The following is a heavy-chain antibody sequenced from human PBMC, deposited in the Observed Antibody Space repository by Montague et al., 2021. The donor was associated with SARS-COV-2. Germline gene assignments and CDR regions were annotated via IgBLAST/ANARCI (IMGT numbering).Heavy chain of an antibody. CDR2: VDSAGGT. J-gene: IGHJ4*02. Sequence: SETLSLTCTVSAGSLSSRSNYWGWIRQPPGMGLQWIGSVDSAGGTYYSPSLKSRVTISLDTSKNQFSLKLSSVTAAGTAVYYCARDEYNRYWYKYWGQGALVTVSS. D-gene: IGHD2-8*02. V-gene: IGHV4-39*07. CDR1: AGSLSSRSNY. CDR3: ARDEYNRYWYKY.